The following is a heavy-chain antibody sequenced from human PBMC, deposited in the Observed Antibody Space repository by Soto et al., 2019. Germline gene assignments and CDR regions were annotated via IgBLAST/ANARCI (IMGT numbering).Heavy chain of an antibody. CDR1: GYSFTSYW. V-gene: IGHV5-51*01. CDR3: PRHGHIVVVPAAQPPDY. J-gene: IGHJ4*02. CDR2: IYPGDSDT. D-gene: IGHD2-2*01. Sequence: PGESLKISCKGSGYSFTSYWIGWVRQMPGKGLEWMGIIYPGDSDTRYSPSFQGQVTISADKSISTVYLQWSSLKASDTAMYYCPRHGHIVVVPAAQPPDYWGQVTLIAVYS.